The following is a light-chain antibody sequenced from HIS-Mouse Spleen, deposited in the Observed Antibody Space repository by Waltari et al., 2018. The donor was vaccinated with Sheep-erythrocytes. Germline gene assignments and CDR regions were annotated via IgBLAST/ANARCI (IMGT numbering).Light chain of an antibody. J-gene: IGLJ1*01. Sequence: QSALTQPRSVSGSPGQSVTISCTGTSSDVGGYNYVSWSQQHPGKAPKLIIYDVSKRPSGVPDRFSGSKSGNTASLTISGLQAEDEADYYCCSYAGSYNHVFATGTKVTVL. V-gene: IGLV2-11*01. CDR3: CSYAGSYNHV. CDR1: SSDVGGYNY. CDR2: DVS.